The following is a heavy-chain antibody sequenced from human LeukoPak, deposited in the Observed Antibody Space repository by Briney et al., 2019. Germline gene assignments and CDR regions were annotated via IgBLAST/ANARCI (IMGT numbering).Heavy chain of an antibody. CDR3: ASENDALDI. Sequence: GGSLRLSCAASGLTSTIYPMHWVRQAPGKGLEWVAVIAYDGSYKFYADSVKGRFTISRDNSKSTLYLLMNSLGVEDTAVYYCASENDALDIWGPGTVVTVSS. CDR2: IAYDGSYK. J-gene: IGHJ3*02. V-gene: IGHV3-30*04. CDR1: GLTSTIYP.